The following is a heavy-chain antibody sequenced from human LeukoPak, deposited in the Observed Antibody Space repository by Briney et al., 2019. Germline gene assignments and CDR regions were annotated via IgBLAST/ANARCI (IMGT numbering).Heavy chain of an antibody. Sequence: GGSLRLSCAASGFTFSSYAMSWVRQAPGKGLEWVSLISGSGSGTHYADSVKGRFTISRDNSKNMLYLHMNTLRADDTAVYYCARSGTEDGYNIYFDHWGQGTLVTVSS. D-gene: IGHD5-24*01. CDR1: GFTFSSYA. J-gene: IGHJ4*02. CDR3: ARSGTEDGYNIYFDH. V-gene: IGHV3-23*01. CDR2: ISGSGSGT.